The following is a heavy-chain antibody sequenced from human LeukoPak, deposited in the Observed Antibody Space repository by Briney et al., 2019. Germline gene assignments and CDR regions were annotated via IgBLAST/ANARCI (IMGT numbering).Heavy chain of an antibody. Sequence: GASVKVSCKTSGGTFSSYGISWVRQAPGQGLEWMGGIIPIFATANYAQKFQGRVTITTDVSTSTAYMELRNLRSDDTAIYYCARDGSGVWFDYWGQGTLVTVSS. CDR3: ARDGSGVWFDY. CDR2: IIPIFATA. J-gene: IGHJ4*02. D-gene: IGHD3-10*01. V-gene: IGHV1-69*05. CDR1: GGTFSSYG.